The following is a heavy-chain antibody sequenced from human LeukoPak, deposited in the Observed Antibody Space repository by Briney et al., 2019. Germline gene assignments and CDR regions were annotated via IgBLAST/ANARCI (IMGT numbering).Heavy chain of an antibody. D-gene: IGHD3-10*01. CDR1: GFTFSSYG. V-gene: IGHV3-30*18. CDR2: ISYDGSDK. J-gene: IGHJ6*04. CDR3: AKDATMVRGARYYYYGMDV. Sequence: GGSLRLSCAASGFTFSSYGMHWVRLAPGKGLEWVAVISYDGSDKYYADSVKGRFTISRDNSKNTLYLQMNSLRAEDTAVYYCAKDATMVRGARYYYYGMDVWGKGTTVTVSS.